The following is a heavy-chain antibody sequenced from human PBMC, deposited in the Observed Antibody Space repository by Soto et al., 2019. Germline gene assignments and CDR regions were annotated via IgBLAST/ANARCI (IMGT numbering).Heavy chain of an antibody. J-gene: IGHJ3*02. CDR1: GYTFTGYY. Sequence: ASVKVSCKASGYTFTGYYMYWVRQAPGQGLEWMGWINPNSGGTNYAQKFQGWVTMTRDTSISTAYMELSRLRSDDTAVYYCARGLPDYGGAFDIWGQGTMVTVSS. CDR3: ARGLPDYGGAFDI. CDR2: INPNSGGT. V-gene: IGHV1-2*04. D-gene: IGHD4-17*01.